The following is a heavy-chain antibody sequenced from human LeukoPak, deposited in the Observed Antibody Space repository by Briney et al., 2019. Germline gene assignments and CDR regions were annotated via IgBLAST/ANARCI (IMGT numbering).Heavy chain of an antibody. D-gene: IGHD2-2*03. Sequence: GGSLRLSCAASGFTFDDYGMSWVRQAPGKGLEWVSGINWNGGSTGYADSVKGRFTISRDNAKNSLYLQMNSLRAEDTALYHCASGGYGNGDFDYWGQGTLVTVSS. CDR2: INWNGGST. V-gene: IGHV3-20*01. J-gene: IGHJ4*02. CDR1: GFTFDDYG. CDR3: ASGGYGNGDFDY.